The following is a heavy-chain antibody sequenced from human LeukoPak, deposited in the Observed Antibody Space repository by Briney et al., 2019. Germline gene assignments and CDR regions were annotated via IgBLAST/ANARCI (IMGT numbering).Heavy chain of an antibody. D-gene: IGHD3-22*01. CDR2: INWNGGST. J-gene: IGHJ4*02. CDR3: AKGPFFYYDASGYNYYDL. Sequence: GGSLRLSCAASGFTFDDYGMSWVRQAPGKGLEWVSGINWNGGSTNYADSVKGRFTISRDNSKNTLDLQMNSLRADDTAVYYCAKGPFFYYDASGYNYYDLWGQGTLVTVSS. V-gene: IGHV3-20*04. CDR1: GFTFDDYG.